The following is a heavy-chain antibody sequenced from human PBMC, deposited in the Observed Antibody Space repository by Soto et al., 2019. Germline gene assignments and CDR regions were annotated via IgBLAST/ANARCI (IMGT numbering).Heavy chain of an antibody. J-gene: IGHJ4*02. CDR2: IYPGDSDT. D-gene: IGHD2-2*01. CDR1: GYTFTSYW. CDR3: ARLGGYCSSTKCYGGGDY. V-gene: IGHV5-51*01. Sequence: ASVKVSCKASGYTFTSYWIGWVRQMPGKGLEWMGIIYPGDSDTRYSPSFQGQVTISADKSISTAYLQWSSLKASDTAMYYCARLGGYCSSTKCYGGGDYWGQGTQVTVSS.